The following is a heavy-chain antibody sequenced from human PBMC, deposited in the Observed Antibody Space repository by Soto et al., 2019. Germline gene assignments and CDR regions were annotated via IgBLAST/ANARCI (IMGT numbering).Heavy chain of an antibody. J-gene: IGHJ6*02. Sequence: QVQLVQSGAEVKKPGASVKVSCKAYGYTFTSYAMHWVRQAPGQRREWMGWINAGNGNTQYSQKFQGRVTMTRDTSASTAYMELSSLRSEDTAVYYCARDAKCSSTSCYPQSYYYYGMDVWGQGTTVTVAS. CDR3: ARDAKCSSTSCYPQSYYYYGMDV. D-gene: IGHD2-2*01. CDR2: INAGNGNT. V-gene: IGHV1-3*01. CDR1: GYTFTSYA.